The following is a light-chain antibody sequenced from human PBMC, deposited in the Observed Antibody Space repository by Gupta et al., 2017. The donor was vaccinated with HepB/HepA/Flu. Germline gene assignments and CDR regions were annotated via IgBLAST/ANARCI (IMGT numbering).Light chain of an antibody. CDR3: SAWDSSLSAQV. J-gene: IGLJ2*01. CDR1: SNNVGNQG. V-gene: IGLV10-54*04. Sequence: QAGLTQPPSVSKGLRQPATRPCPGNSNNVGNQGAAWLQQHQGHPPKLLSYKNNNRPSGISERFSASRSGNTASLTITGLQPEDEADYYCSAWDSSLSAQVFGGGTKLTVL. CDR2: KNN.